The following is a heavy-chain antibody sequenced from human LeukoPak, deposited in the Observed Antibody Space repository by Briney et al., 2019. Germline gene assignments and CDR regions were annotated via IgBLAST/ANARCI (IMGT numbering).Heavy chain of an antibody. Sequence: ASVKVSCKASGYTFTGYYMHWVRQAPGQGLEGRGWINPNSGGTNYAQKFQGRVTMTRDTSISTAYMELSRLRSDDTVVYYRAGDWPITMVRGVIMAAFDYWGQGTLVTVSS. J-gene: IGHJ4*02. V-gene: IGHV1-2*02. CDR2: INPNSGGT. D-gene: IGHD3-10*01. CDR3: AGDWPITMVRGVIMAAFDY. CDR1: GYTFTGYY.